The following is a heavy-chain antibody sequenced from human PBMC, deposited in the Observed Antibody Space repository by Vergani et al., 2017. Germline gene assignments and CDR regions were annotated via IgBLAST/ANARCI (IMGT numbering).Heavy chain of an antibody. CDR1: GFTFDDYT. CDR2: ISWDGGST. V-gene: IGHV3-43*01. D-gene: IGHD3-22*01. J-gene: IGHJ6*02. Sequence: EVQLVESGGVVVQPGGSLRLSCAASGFTFDDYTMHWVRQAPGTGLEWVSLISWDGGSTYYADSVKGRFTISRDNSKNSLYLQMNSLRTEDTALYYCAKDXYDSSGYYCQYYYYGMDVWGQGTTVTVSS. CDR3: AKDXYDSSGYYCQYYYYGMDV.